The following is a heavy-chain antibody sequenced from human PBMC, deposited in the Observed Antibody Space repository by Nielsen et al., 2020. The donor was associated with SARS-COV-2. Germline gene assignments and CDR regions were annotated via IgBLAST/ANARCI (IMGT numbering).Heavy chain of an antibody. V-gene: IGHV4-34*01. J-gene: IGHJ4*02. CDR2: INHSGDT. Sequence: SETLSLTCAVYGGSFSGYYWSWIRQPPGKGLEWIGEINHSGDTNYNPSLKSRVTISVDTSKNQFSLKLSSVTAADTAVYYCARDAKETFSYDSSGYSLNLHYFDYWGQGTLVTVSS. CDR3: ARDAKETFSYDSSGYSLNLHYFDY. CDR1: GGSFSGYY. D-gene: IGHD3-22*01.